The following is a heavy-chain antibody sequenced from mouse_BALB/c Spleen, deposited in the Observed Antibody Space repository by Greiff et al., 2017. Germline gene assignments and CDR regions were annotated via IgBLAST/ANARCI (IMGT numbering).Heavy chain of an antibody. V-gene: IGHV6-6*02. CDR1: GFTFSSYW. CDR2: IRLKSDNYAT. J-gene: IGHJ2*01. CDR3: TSHYYGSSNFDY. D-gene: IGHD1-1*01. Sequence: EVKVVESGGGLVQPGGSMKLSCVASGFTFSSYWMSWVRQSPEKGLEWVAEIRLKSDNYATHYAESVKGKFTISRDDSKSRLYLQMNSLRAEDTGIYYCTSHYYGSSNFDYWGQGTTLTVSS.